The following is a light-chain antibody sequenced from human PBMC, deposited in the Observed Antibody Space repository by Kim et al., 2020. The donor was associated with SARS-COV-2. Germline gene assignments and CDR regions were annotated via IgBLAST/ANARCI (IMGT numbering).Light chain of an antibody. J-gene: IGKJ2*01. V-gene: IGKV4-1*01. CDR2: WAS. CDR3: QQYFSTPYT. CDR1: QNLLFASNNKTY. Sequence: RATVNCKSSQNLLFASNNKTYLAWYQQKSGQSPQLLIYWASSRESGVPDRFSGSGTTTDFTLTITSVQADDVAVFYCQQYFSTPYTFDQGTKLEI.